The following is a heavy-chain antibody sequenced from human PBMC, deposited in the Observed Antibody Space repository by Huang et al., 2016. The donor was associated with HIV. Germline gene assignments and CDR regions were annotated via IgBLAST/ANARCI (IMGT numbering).Heavy chain of an antibody. CDR3: AKWDTLGFYEGFFDH. J-gene: IGHJ4*02. Sequence: QVQLVESGGGVVQPGGSLRLSCAASGFTFSSFGMHWVRQAPGKGLEWVAFIRYDGSNKDYAESVKGRFTISRDNSRTMVFLQMNSLRAEDTAVYYCAKWDTLGFYEGFFDHWGQGTLVTVSS. V-gene: IGHV3-30*02. CDR2: IRYDGSNK. D-gene: IGHD5-12*01. CDR1: GFTFSSFG.